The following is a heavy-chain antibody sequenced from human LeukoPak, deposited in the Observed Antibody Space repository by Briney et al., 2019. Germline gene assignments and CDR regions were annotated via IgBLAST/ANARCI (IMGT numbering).Heavy chain of an antibody. J-gene: IGHJ4*02. CDR3: AKDSHWILFDD. CDR2: IGGSGTRT. V-gene: IGHV3-23*01. Sequence: GGTLRLSCSASGFTFTTYGMNWVRQAPGKGLEWVSGIGGSGTRTYYADSVKGRFTISRDNSKDTLYLQMNSLRDEDTAVYYCAKDSHWILFDDWGQGTLVTVSS. D-gene: IGHD2-2*03. CDR1: GFTFTTYG.